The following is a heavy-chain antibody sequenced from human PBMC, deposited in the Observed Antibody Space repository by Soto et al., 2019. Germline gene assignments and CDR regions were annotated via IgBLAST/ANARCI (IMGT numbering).Heavy chain of an antibody. CDR2: INPNSGGT. D-gene: IGHD2-21*02. J-gene: IGHJ6*02. CDR3: ARDRVYCGGDCYSTGRFGYYYYGMDV. V-gene: IGHV1-2*04. CDR1: GYTFTGYY. Sequence: GASVKVSCKASGYTFTGYYMHWVRQAPGQGLEWMGWINPNSGGTNYAQKFQGWVTMTRDTSISTAYMELSRLRSDGTAVYYCARDRVYCGGDCYSTGRFGYYYYGMDVWGQGTTVTVSS.